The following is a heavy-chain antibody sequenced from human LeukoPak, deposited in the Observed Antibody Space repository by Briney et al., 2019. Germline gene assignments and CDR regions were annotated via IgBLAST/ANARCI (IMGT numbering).Heavy chain of an antibody. CDR2: ISGDGRAI. Sequence: PGGSLRLSCVASGFAFSSYEMSWVRQAPGKGLEWVSFISGDGRAIHYADSVRGRFTISADNARNSVFLQMNSLRAEDTAVYYCATSLSGWFGPSAYYCGQGTQVTVSS. V-gene: IGHV3-48*03. CDR1: GFAFSSYE. D-gene: IGHD6-19*01. J-gene: IGHJ4*02. CDR3: ATSLSGWFGPSAYY.